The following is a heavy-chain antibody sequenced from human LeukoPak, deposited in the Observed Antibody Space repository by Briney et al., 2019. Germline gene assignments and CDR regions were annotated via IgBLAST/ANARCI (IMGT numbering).Heavy chain of an antibody. CDR2: ISYTGNN. CDR3: AKITGNAFDI. J-gene: IGHJ3*02. V-gene: IGHV4-31*03. Sequence: SETLSLTCTVSSGSITSGTYYGTWIRQHPGKGLEWIGYISYTGNNYYNPSLNSRLSISVDTSKHQLSLRLSSVTAADTAVYYCAKITGNAFDIWGQGTMVTVSS. CDR1: SGSITSGTYY. D-gene: IGHD3-10*01.